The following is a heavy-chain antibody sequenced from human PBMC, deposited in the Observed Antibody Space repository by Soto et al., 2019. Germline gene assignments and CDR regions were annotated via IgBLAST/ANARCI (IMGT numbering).Heavy chain of an antibody. Sequence: PSETLSLTCTVSGGSISSGGYYWSWIRQHPGKGLEWIGYIYYSGSTYYNPSLKSRVTISVDTSKNQFSLKLSSVTAADTAVYYCARGASSCSGGSCYPRYYFDYWGQGTLVTVSS. CDR1: GGSISSGGYY. CDR3: ARGASSCSGGSCYPRYYFDY. CDR2: IYYSGST. J-gene: IGHJ4*02. V-gene: IGHV4-31*03. D-gene: IGHD2-15*01.